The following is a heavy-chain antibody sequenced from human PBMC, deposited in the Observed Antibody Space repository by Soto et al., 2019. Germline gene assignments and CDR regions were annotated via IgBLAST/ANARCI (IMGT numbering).Heavy chain of an antibody. CDR2: ISAYNGNT. CDR3: ARDCGGDCYDY. V-gene: IGHV1-18*01. J-gene: IGHJ4*02. D-gene: IGHD2-21*01. CDR1: GYTFTSYG. Sequence: QVQLVQSGAEVKKPGASVKVSCKASGYTFTSYGISWVRQAPGQGLEWMGWISAYNGNTNYAQKLQGRGTMTTDTATSTAHMELRSLRSDDTAVYYCARDCGGDCYDYWGQGTLVTVSS.